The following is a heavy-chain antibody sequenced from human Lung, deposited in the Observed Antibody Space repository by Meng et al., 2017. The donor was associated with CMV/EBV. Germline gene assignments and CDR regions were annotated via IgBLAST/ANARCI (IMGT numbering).Heavy chain of an antibody. D-gene: IGHD5-24*01. J-gene: IGHJ4*02. CDR3: ARDNDGKDY. CDR1: GFTFGSYW. Sequence: GESLKISCAASGFTFGSYWMGWVRQAPGKGLAWVANINQDGSVKYYVDSVKGRFTISRDNAKNSLYLQMNSLRVEDTAVYYCARDNDGKDYWGQGTLVTVSS. CDR2: INQDGSVK. V-gene: IGHV3-7*01.